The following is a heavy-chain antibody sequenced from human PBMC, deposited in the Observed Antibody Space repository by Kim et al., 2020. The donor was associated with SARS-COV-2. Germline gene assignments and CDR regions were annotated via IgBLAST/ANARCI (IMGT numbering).Heavy chain of an antibody. CDR2: IIPIFGTA. V-gene: IGHV1-69*13. Sequence: SVKVSCKASGGTFSSYAISWVRQAPGQGLEWMGGIIPIFGTANYAQKFQGRVTITADESTSTAYMELSSLRSEDTAVYYCARDGLRFLVGRTPEYYGMDVWGQGTTVTVSS. D-gene: IGHD3-3*01. CDR1: GGTFSSYA. J-gene: IGHJ6*02. CDR3: ARDGLRFLVGRTPEYYGMDV.